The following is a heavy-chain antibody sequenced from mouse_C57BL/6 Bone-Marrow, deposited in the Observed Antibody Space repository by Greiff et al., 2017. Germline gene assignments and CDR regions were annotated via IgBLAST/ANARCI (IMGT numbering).Heavy chain of an antibody. D-gene: IGHD1-1*01. J-gene: IGHJ1*03. CDR2: ISNLAYSI. V-gene: IGHV5-15*01. CDR1: GFTFSDYG. CDR3: ARRGLRFYWYFDV. Sequence: EVQLQESGGGLVQPGGSLKLSCAASGFTFSDYGMAWVRQAPRKGPEWVAFISNLAYSIYYADTVTGRFTISRENAKNTLYLEMSSLRSEDTAMYYCARRGLRFYWYFDVWGTGTTVTVSS.